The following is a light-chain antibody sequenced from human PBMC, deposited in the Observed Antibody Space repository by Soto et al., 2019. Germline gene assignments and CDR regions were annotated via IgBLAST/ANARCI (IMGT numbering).Light chain of an antibody. J-gene: IGKJ2*01. CDR1: QSVSSSY. CDR2: GAS. CDR3: QQYGSSPPFT. V-gene: IGKV3-20*01. Sequence: EIVLTQSPGTLSLSPGERATISCRASQSVSSSYLAWYQQKPGQAPRLLIYGASSRATGIPDRFSGSGSGTDFTPTNSRLEAEDFAVYYCQQYGSSPPFTFGQGTKLEIK.